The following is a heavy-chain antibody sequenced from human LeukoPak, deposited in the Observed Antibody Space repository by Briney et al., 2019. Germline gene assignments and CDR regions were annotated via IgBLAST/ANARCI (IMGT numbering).Heavy chain of an antibody. CDR1: GFTFSSYW. V-gene: IGHV3-7*05. J-gene: IGHJ4*02. CDR3: ARRGTSSSWAHFDY. CDR2: IKQDGSEK. D-gene: IGHD6-13*01. Sequence: TGGSLRLSCAASGFTFSSYWMTWVRQAPGKGLEWVAKIKQDGSEKYYVDSVKGRFTISRDNAKNSLYLQMSSLGAEDTAVYYCARRGTSSSWAHFDYWGQGTLVTVSS.